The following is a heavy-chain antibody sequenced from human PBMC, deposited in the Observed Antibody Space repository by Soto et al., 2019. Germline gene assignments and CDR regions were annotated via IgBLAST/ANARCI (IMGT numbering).Heavy chain of an antibody. D-gene: IGHD4-17*01. CDR2: FYYSEST. J-gene: IGHJ4*02. CDR3: ARDYGGKIFEY. CDR1: GGSISSSGYY. V-gene: IGHV4-39*02. Sequence: PSETLSLTCTVSGGSISSSGYYWGWIRQPPGKGLEWIASFYYSESTYYNPSLKSRVTISVDTSKNQFSLKLSSVTAADTAVYYCARDYGGKIFEYRGQGTLVTVSS.